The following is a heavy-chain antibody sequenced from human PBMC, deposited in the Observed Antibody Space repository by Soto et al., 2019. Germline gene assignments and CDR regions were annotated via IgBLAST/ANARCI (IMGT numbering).Heavy chain of an antibody. D-gene: IGHD3-9*01. CDR3: ARGNFDWLLGNWFDP. Sequence: SETLSLTCTVSGGSVSSGSYYWSWIRQPPGKGLEWIGYIYYSGSTNYNPSLKSRVTISVDTSKNQFSLKLSSVTAADTAVYYCARGNFDWLLGNWFDPWGQGTLVTVSS. CDR1: GGSVSSGSYY. CDR2: IYYSGST. V-gene: IGHV4-61*01. J-gene: IGHJ5*02.